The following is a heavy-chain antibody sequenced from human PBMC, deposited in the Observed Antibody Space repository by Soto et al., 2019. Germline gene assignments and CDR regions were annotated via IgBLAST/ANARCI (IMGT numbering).Heavy chain of an antibody. Sequence: PSETLSLTCTVSRGSINDFYWSWIRQPPGKGLEWIGYIYYSGSTDYNPSLKGRVTISVDTSKNQFSLKLRSVTAADTAVYYCARVGGVAARTFDYWGQGTLVTVSS. CDR1: RGSINDFY. V-gene: IGHV4-59*01. CDR3: ARVGGVAARTFDY. CDR2: IYYSGST. J-gene: IGHJ4*02. D-gene: IGHD6-6*01.